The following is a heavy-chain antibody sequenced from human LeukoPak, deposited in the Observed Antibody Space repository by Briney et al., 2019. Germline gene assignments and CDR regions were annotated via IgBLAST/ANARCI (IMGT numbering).Heavy chain of an antibody. CDR3: ARHIDNYAHSAYPPNDF. D-gene: IGHD3-16*01. V-gene: IGHV4-59*01. J-gene: IGHJ4*02. CDR2: IYYSGST. CDR1: GGSISSYY. Sequence: SETLSLTCTVSGGSISSYYWSWIRQPPGKRLEWIGYIYYSGSTNYNPSLKSRVTISVDTSKNQFSLKLSSVTAADTAVYYCARHIDNYAHSAYPPNDFWGQGTLVTVSS.